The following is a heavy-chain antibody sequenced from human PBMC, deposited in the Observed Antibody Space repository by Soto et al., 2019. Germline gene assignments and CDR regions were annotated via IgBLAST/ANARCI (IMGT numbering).Heavy chain of an antibody. CDR2: IYYSGST. CDR1: GGSISSYY. CDR3: ACLGFPLYY. V-gene: IGHV4-59*08. D-gene: IGHD3-3*01. Sequence: SETLSLTCTVSGGSISSYYWSWIRQPPGKGLEWIGYIYYSGSTNYNPSLKSRVTISVDTSKNQFSLKLSSVTAAYTAVYYCACLGFPLYYWGQGTLVTVSS. J-gene: IGHJ4*02.